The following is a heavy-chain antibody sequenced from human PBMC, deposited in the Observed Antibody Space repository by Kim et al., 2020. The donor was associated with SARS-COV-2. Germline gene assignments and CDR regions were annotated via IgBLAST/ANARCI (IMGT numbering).Heavy chain of an antibody. CDR1: GFSFGEYP. J-gene: IGHJ4*02. D-gene: IGHD1-7*01. CDR2: INHDRQRI. V-gene: IGHV3-21*04. Sequence: GGSLRLSCVASGFSFGEYPMNWVRQAPGKGLECISSINHDRQRIFYADSVRGRFTISRDNARNSLFLQMNSLRAGDTSIYYCARDINYNFDYWGQGSL. CDR3: ARDINYNFDY.